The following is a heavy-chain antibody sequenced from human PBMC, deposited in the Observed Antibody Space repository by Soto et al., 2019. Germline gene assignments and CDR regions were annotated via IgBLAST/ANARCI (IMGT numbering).Heavy chain of an antibody. Sequence: EVQLLESGGGLVQPGGSLRLSCAASGFTFSSYGMNWVRQAAGKGLEWVSGITGGGGSTYYADSVKGRFTISRDNSNNTLYLQMNSLRDDDTASYDCAKGLRRLIAAAGVFDYWGQGTLVTVSS. CDR2: ITGGGGST. CDR3: AKGLRRLIAAAGVFDY. J-gene: IGHJ4*02. CDR1: GFTFSSYG. D-gene: IGHD6-13*01. V-gene: IGHV3-23*01.